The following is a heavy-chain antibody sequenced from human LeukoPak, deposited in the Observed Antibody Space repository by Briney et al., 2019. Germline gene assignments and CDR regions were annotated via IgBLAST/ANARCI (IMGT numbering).Heavy chain of an antibody. V-gene: IGHV3-30-3*01. CDR2: ISYDGSNK. Sequence: GGSLRLSCAASGFTFSSYAMHWVREAPGKGLEWVAVISYDGSNKYYADSVKGRFTISRDNSKNTLYLQMNSLRAEDTAVYYCAPPDPLYCSSTSCPPYFDYWGQGTLVTVSS. D-gene: IGHD2-2*01. CDR3: APPDPLYCSSTSCPPYFDY. J-gene: IGHJ4*02. CDR1: GFTFSSYA.